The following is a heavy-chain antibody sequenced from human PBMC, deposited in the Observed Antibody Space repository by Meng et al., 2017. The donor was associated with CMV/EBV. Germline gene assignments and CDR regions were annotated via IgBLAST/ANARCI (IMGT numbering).Heavy chain of an antibody. V-gene: IGHV1-18*01. CDR1: GYTFTSYG. Sequence: QVQLVRSGAEVKKPGASVKVSCKASGYTFTSYGISWVRQAPRQGLEWMGWISAYNGNTNYAQKLQGRVTMTTDTYTSTAYMELSSLRSDDTDVYYCARNYYGSGSWFDPWGQGTLVTVSS. J-gene: IGHJ5*02. D-gene: IGHD3-10*01. CDR2: ISAYNGNT. CDR3: ARNYYGSGSWFDP.